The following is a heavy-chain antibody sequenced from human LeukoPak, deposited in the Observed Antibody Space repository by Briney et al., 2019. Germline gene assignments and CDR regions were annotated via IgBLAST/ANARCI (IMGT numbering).Heavy chain of an antibody. J-gene: IGHJ4*02. V-gene: IGHV4-61*02. CDR1: GGSISSGSYY. CDR3: ARDTWFGAGRTFDY. CDR2: IYTSGST. Sequence: PSETLSLPCSVSGGSISSGSYYWSWIRQPAGKGLEWIGRIYTSGSTNYNPSLKSRVTISVDTSKNQFSLKLSSVTAADTAVYYCARDTWFGAGRTFDYWGQGTLVTVSS. D-gene: IGHD3-10*01.